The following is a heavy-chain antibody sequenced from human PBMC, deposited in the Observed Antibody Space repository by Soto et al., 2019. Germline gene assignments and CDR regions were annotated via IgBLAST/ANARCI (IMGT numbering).Heavy chain of an antibody. Sequence: QVQLQESGPGLVKPSETLSLTCTVSGGSISSYYWSWIRQPPGKGLEWIGYINYSGTTNHNPPLKGLVTSSVDKPKNQFSLNPSSVTAADTAVYSCTRVWTFLLYFDHWGGGTLVTVSS. D-gene: IGHD1-1*01. CDR3: TRVWTFLLYFDH. CDR1: GGSISSYY. J-gene: IGHJ2*01. CDR2: INYSGTT. V-gene: IGHV4-59*01.